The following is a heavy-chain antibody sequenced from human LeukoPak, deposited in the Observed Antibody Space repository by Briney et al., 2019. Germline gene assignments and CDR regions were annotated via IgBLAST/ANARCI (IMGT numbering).Heavy chain of an antibody. D-gene: IGHD3-9*01. CDR1: GFTVSSNF. CDR3: ALGLVTDY. V-gene: IGHV3-66*01. CDR2: IYSGGST. Sequence: GGSLRLSCTASGFTVSSNFMSWVRQAPGKGLEWVSVIYSGGSTYYADSVKGRFTISRDNSKNTLYLQMNSLRVEDTAVYYCALGLVTDYWGQGTLVTVSS. J-gene: IGHJ4*02.